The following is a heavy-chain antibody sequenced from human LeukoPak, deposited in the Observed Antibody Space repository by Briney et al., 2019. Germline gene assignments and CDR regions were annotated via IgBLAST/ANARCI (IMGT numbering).Heavy chain of an antibody. CDR3: ARGLTPGGWYNVKPSYYYYYGMDV. D-gene: IGHD6-19*01. CDR2: INPNSGGT. CDR1: GYTFTGYY. V-gene: IGHV1-2*02. J-gene: IGHJ6*02. Sequence: ASVKVSCKASGYTFTGYYMHWVRQAPGQGLEWMGWINPNSGGTNYAQKFQGRVTMTGDTSISTAYMELSILRSDDTAVYYCARGLTPGGWYNVKPSYYYYYGMDVWGQGTTVTVS.